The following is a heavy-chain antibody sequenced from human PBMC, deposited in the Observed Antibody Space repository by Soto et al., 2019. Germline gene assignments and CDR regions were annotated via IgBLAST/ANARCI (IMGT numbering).Heavy chain of an antibody. CDR1: GYTFTGYY. CDR3: ARDYVYSGWYSYYYYGMDV. CDR2: INPNSGGT. D-gene: IGHD6-19*01. V-gene: IGHV1-2*04. Sequence: ASVKVSCKASGYTFTGYYMHWVRQAPGQGLDWMGWINPNSGGTNYAQKFQGWVTMTRDTSISTAYMELSRLRSDDTAVYYCARDYVYSGWYSYYYYGMDVWGQGTTVTVSS. J-gene: IGHJ6*02.